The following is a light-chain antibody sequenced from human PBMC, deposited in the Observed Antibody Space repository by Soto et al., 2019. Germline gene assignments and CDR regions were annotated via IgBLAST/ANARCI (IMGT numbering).Light chain of an antibody. J-gene: IGKJ1*01. CDR3: HQRQRWPRT. CDR2: EAS. CDR1: QTVGVR. Sequence: ELVFTQSPATLSSSPGERATLSCRASQTVGVRLAWYQHKPGQAPRLIIYEASNRAAGIPARFSGSVSGTDLTITITSLQPEDGEFDDGHQRQRWPRTFSQGTKVDIK. V-gene: IGKV3-11*01.